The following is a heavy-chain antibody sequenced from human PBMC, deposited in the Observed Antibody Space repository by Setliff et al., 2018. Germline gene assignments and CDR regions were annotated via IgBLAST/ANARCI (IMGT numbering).Heavy chain of an antibody. V-gene: IGHV4-38-2*01. Sequence: PSETLSLTCAVSGYSISSGHYWGRIRQPPGKGLEWIGSIFHSGSTYYNPSLKSRVTISVDTSKNQFPLKLSSVTAADTALYYCTVYNTGSSKDHYWGQGTPVTVSS. J-gene: IGHJ4*02. D-gene: IGHD2-8*02. CDR3: TVYNTGSSKDHY. CDR2: IFHSGST. CDR1: GYSISSGHY.